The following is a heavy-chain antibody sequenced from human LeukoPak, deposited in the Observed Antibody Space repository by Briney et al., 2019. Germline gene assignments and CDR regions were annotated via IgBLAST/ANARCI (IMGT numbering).Heavy chain of an antibody. CDR1: GFTFSNAW. J-gene: IGHJ3*02. Sequence: GGSLRLSCAASGFTFSNAWMSWVRQAPGKGLEWVAVISYDGSNKYYADSVKGRFTISRDNPKNTLYLQMNSLRAEDTAVYYCAKGPTYSSSQFDIWGQGTMVTVSS. V-gene: IGHV3-30*18. CDR2: ISYDGSNK. D-gene: IGHD6-13*01. CDR3: AKGPTYSSSQFDI.